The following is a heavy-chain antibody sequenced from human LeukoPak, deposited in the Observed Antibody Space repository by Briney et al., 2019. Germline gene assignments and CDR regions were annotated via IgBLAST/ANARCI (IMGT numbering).Heavy chain of an antibody. CDR1: GFTFSDYY. CDR2: ISSSGSTI. CDR3: ARDVKSYGDYDLFFDY. D-gene: IGHD4-17*01. Sequence: PGGSLRLSCAASGFTFSDYYMSWIRQAPGKGREWVSYISSSGSTIYYADSVKGRFTISRDNAKNSLYLQMNSLRAEDTAVYYCARDVKSYGDYDLFFDYWGQGTLVTVSS. J-gene: IGHJ4*02. V-gene: IGHV3-11*04.